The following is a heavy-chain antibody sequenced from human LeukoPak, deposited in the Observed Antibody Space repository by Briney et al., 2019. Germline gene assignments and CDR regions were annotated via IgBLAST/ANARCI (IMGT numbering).Heavy chain of an antibody. V-gene: IGHV3-49*04. Sequence: PGGSLRLSCTASGFTFGDYAMSWVRQAPGKGLEWVGFIRSKAYGGTTEYAASVKGRFTISRDDSKSIAYLQMNSLKTEDTAVYSCTRDPGYDILTGYYRPFDYWGQGTLVTVSS. CDR1: GFTFGDYA. CDR3: TRDPGYDILTGYYRPFDY. CDR2: IRSKAYGGTT. D-gene: IGHD3-9*01. J-gene: IGHJ4*02.